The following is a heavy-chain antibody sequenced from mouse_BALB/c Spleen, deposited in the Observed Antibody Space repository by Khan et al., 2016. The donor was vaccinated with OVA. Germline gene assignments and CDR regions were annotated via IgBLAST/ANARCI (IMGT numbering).Heavy chain of an antibody. CDR1: GFDFSRYW. J-gene: IGHJ3*01. CDR3: ARPYRYDGRAWFAY. D-gene: IGHD2-14*01. V-gene: IGHV4-1*02. Sequence: EVQLVETGGGLVQPGGSLKLSCAASGFDFSRYWMSWVRQAPGNGLEWIGEINPDSSTINYTPSLKDKFIISRDNAKNTLYLQMSKVRSEDTALYYCARPYRYDGRAWFAYWGQGTLVTVSA. CDR2: INPDSSTI.